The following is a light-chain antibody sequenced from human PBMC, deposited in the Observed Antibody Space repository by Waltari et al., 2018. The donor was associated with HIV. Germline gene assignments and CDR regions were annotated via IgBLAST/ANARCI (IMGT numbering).Light chain of an antibody. CDR1: QSVSSSY. Sequence: EIVLTQSPGTLSLSPGERATLSCRASQSVSSSYLAWYQQKPGQAPRLLIYGASSRATGIADRFSGSGSGTDFILTISRLEPEDFAVYYCQQYSNSRVTFGPGTKVDIK. V-gene: IGKV3-20*01. CDR2: GAS. CDR3: QQYSNSRVT. J-gene: IGKJ3*01.